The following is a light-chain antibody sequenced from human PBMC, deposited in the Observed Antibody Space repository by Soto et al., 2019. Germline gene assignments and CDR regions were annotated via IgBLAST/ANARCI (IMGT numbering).Light chain of an antibody. Sequence: DIVMTQSPLSLSVTPGEPASISCRSSQSLLFRNGYHYLDWYLQKPGQSPQLLISLGSNRASGVSNRFSGRGSGTDFTLKISRVEAEDVCVYFCMQALQTPRTFGQGTKVEIK. CDR2: LGS. CDR3: MQALQTPRT. CDR1: QSLLFRNGYHY. J-gene: IGKJ1*01. V-gene: IGKV2-28*01.